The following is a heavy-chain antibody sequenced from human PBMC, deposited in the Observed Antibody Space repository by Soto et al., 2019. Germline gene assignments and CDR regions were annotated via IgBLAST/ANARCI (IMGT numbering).Heavy chain of an antibody. D-gene: IGHD2-15*01. CDR2: INAGNGNT. CDR3: ARDAVVVVAANWFDP. J-gene: IGHJ5*02. V-gene: IGHV1-3*01. CDR1: GYTFTSYA. Sequence: ASVKVSCKASGYTFTSYAMHWVRQAPGQRLEWMGWINAGNGNTKYSQKFQGRVTITRDTSASTAYMELSSLRSEDTAVYHCARDAVVVVAANWFDPWGQGTLVTVS.